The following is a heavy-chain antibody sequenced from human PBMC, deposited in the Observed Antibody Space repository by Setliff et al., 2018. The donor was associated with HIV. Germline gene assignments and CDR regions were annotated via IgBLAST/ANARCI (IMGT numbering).Heavy chain of an antibody. CDR2: TSHSGKT. CDR1: GGPLSGHY. D-gene: IGHD6-13*01. J-gene: IGHJ4*02. Sequence: PSETLSLTCAVYGGPLSGHYWSWIRQPPGQGLEWIGETSHSGKTNYNPSLKSRVAISVDTSKNQFSLKLSSVTAADTAVYYCARLGSLYSSSSCFDYWGQGTLVTVS. CDR3: ARLGSLYSSSSCFDY. V-gene: IGHV4-34*01.